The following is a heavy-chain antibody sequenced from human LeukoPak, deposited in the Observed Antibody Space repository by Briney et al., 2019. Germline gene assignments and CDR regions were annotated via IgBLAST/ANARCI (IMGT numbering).Heavy chain of an antibody. V-gene: IGHV3-21*06. D-gene: IGHD4-17*01. J-gene: IGHJ4*02. CDR2: ISSSSSYI. Sequence: GGSLRLSCAASGFIFSSYSMIWVRQAPGKGLEWVSSISSSSSYIYYADSVKGRFTISRDSAKNSLYLQMNSLRVEDTAVYYCARADYGDYRREYFFDYWGQGTLVTVSS. CDR1: GFIFSSYS. CDR3: ARADYGDYRREYFFDY.